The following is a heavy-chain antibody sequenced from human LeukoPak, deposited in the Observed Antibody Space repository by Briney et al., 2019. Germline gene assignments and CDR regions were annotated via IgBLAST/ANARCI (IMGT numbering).Heavy chain of an antibody. CDR1: GYTITNYA. CDR3: ARLSYNSSPFDY. J-gene: IGHJ4*02. CDR2: INAGNDDT. V-gene: IGHV1-3*01. D-gene: IGHD6-13*01. Sequence: ASVKVSCKASGYTITNYAMHWVRQAPGQRLEWMGWINAGNDDTKYSQKFQDRVTITRDTSASTAYMELSSLRSEDTAVYYCARLSYNSSPFDYWGQGTLVTVSS.